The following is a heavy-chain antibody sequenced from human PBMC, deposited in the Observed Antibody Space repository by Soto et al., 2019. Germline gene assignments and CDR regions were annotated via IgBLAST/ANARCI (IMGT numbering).Heavy chain of an antibody. D-gene: IGHD6-19*01. CDR2: ISGSGSST. J-gene: IGHJ4*02. CDR1: GFTFSSYA. Sequence: EVQLLESGGGLVQPGGSLRLSCAASGFTFSSYAMSWVRQAPGKGLEWVSAISGSGSSTYYADSVRGRFTISRDSSKNTLFLQRNSRRAEDTAVYYCARRSSGWYFDYWGQGTLVTVSS. CDR3: ARRSSGWYFDY. V-gene: IGHV3-23*01.